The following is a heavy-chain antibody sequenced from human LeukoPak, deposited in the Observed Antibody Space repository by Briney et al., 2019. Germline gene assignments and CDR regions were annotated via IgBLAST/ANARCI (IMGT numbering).Heavy chain of an antibody. J-gene: IGHJ4*02. CDR2: ISDSGGNT. Sequence: GGSLRPSCAASGFTFSNYAMSWVRQAPGKGLEWVSSISDSGGNTYYADSVKGRFTISRDNSKNTLYVQMSSLRAEDTAVYYCAKTFGLIDPFEYWGQGTLVTVSS. CDR1: GFTFSNYA. V-gene: IGHV3-23*01. D-gene: IGHD2/OR15-2a*01. CDR3: AKTFGLIDPFEY.